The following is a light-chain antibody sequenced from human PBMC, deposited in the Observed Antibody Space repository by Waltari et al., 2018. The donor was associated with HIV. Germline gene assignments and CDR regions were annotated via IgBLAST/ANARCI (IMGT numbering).Light chain of an antibody. V-gene: IGLV1-47*01. CDR1: SSNIGRNY. CDR3: ATWDDTLSGHVV. Sequence: QSVLTQPPSASGTPGQRITISCSGSSSNIGRNYVSWYQQLPGTAPKLLIYRNNQRPSGVPDRFSGSKSGTSASLAISGLRSEDEADYYCATWDDTLSGHVVFGGGTKLNVL. CDR2: RNN. J-gene: IGLJ2*01.